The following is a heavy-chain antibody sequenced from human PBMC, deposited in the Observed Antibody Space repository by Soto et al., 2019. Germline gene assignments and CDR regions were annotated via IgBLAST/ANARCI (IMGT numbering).Heavy chain of an antibody. J-gene: IGHJ6*02. Sequence: GGSLRLSCAASGFTFSSYAMSWVRQSPGKGLEWVSAISGSGGSTYYADSVKGRFTISRDNSKNTLYLQMNSLRAEDTAVYYCAKIISPAPYYGMDVWGQGTTVTVSS. CDR2: ISGSGGST. CDR1: GFTFSSYA. CDR3: AKIISPAPYYGMDV. V-gene: IGHV3-23*01.